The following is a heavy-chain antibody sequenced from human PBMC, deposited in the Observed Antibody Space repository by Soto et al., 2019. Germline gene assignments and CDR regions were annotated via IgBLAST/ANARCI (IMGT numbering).Heavy chain of an antibody. J-gene: IGHJ6*02. D-gene: IGHD2-21*01. V-gene: IGHV5-51*01. CDR1: GYRFTHNW. Sequence: GESLKISCEASGYRFTHNWIAWVREMPGKGLEWLGVIYPLDSYTKYSPSFEGQVTMSVDKSVNTASLLLNSLKASDTAIYFCARVIVPQVSTVGGMDVWGQGTAVTVSS. CDR2: IYPLDSYT. CDR3: ARVIVPQVSTVGGMDV.